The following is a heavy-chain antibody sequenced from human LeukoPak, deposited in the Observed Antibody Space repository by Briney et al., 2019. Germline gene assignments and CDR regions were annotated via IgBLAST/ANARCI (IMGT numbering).Heavy chain of an antibody. V-gene: IGHV4-34*01. D-gene: IGHD1-7*01. CDR1: GGSFSNYY. Sequence: SETLSLTCAVYGGSFSNYYWSWIRQPPGKGLEWIGEINDSGTINYTPSLMSRVTISVDKSKNQFSLKLSSVTAADTAVYYCARRWNYGRNYYIDVWGKGATVSVSS. J-gene: IGHJ6*03. CDR2: INDSGTI. CDR3: ARRWNYGRNYYIDV.